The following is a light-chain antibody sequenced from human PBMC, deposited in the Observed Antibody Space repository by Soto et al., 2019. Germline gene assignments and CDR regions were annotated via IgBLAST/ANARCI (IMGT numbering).Light chain of an antibody. Sequence: QSALTQPPSASGSPGQSVTISCTGTSSDVGGYNYVSWYQQHPGKAPKLMIYDVTRRPSGVPDRFSASKSGNTASLTVSGLQAEDEADYYFCSTAGSNTLVFGGGTKLTVL. CDR2: DVT. V-gene: IGLV2-8*01. CDR3: CSTAGSNTLV. J-gene: IGLJ2*01. CDR1: SSDVGGYNY.